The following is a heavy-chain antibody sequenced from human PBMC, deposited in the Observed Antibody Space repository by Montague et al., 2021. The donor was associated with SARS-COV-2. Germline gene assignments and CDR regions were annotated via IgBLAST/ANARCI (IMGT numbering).Heavy chain of an antibody. D-gene: IGHD3-16*01. CDR2: ISYDGSNK. J-gene: IGHJ6*02. CDR3: AREWDDITRPAHYGMDF. CDR1: LFTFSNYA. V-gene: IGHV3-30*09. Sequence: SLRLSCAASLFTFSNYAMHWVRQAPGKGLEWVALISYDGSNKYYADSVKGRFAISRDNSKNTLYLQMNSPRAEDTGLYYCAREWDDITRPAHYGMDFWGQGTTVTVSS.